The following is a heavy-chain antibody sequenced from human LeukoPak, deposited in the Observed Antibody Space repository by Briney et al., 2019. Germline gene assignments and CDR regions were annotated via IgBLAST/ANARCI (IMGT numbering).Heavy chain of an antibody. CDR2: ISSSSSYI. Sequence: KPGGSLRLSCAASGFTFSSYSMNWVRQAPEKGLEWVSSISSSSSYIYYADSVKGRFTISRDNAKNSLYLQMNSLRAEDTAVYYCARGSPLLWFGELLWRFPTLRVDYWGQGTLVTVSS. V-gene: IGHV3-21*01. D-gene: IGHD3-10*01. CDR1: GFTFSSYS. CDR3: ARGSPLLWFGELLWRFPTLRVDY. J-gene: IGHJ4*02.